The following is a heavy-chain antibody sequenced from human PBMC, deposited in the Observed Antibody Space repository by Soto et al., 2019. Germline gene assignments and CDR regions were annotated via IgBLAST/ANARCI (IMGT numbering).Heavy chain of an antibody. Sequence: GASVKVSCKASGYTFTSYAMHWVRQAPGQRLEWMGWINAGNSDTTYSQKFQGRVTITSDTSASTAYMELTSLRSEDTAVYYCARDFSRVVVAPGYWGQGTLVTVSS. J-gene: IGHJ4*02. CDR2: INAGNSDT. D-gene: IGHD2-2*01. CDR3: ARDFSRVVVAPGY. CDR1: GYTFTSYA. V-gene: IGHV1-3*01.